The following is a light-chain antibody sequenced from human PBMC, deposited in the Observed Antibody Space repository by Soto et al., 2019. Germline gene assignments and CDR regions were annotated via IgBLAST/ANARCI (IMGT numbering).Light chain of an antibody. J-gene: IGKJ4*01. Sequence: EIVMTQSPATLSVFPGERATLSCRASQSVNSNLAWYQQKPGQAPRLLIYGASTRATGIPARFSGSGSGTEFTLTISSLQSEDFAVYYCQQDNNWPPLTFGGGTKVEIK. CDR3: QQDNNWPPLT. CDR2: GAS. V-gene: IGKV3-15*01. CDR1: QSVNSN.